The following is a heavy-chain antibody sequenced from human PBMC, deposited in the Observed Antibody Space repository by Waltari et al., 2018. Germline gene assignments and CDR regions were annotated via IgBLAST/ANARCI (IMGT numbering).Heavy chain of an antibody. V-gene: IGHV3-74*03. CDR2: INEDGTFT. J-gene: IGHJ5*02. Sequence: EVLLVESGGGLVQPGGSLRLSCAASGFTSSRYWIHWVRQVPGKGLEWVSRINEDGTFTSYADSAEGRFTISRDNAKSTLYLQMNSLRVDDTAVYYCATDLAGPEDRWGQGTLVTVSS. CDR1: GFTSSRYW. CDR3: ATDLAGPEDR.